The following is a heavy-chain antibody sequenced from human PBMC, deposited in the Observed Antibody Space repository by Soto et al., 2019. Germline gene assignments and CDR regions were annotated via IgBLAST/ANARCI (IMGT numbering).Heavy chain of an antibody. D-gene: IGHD3-10*01. Sequence: GGSLRLSCISSGFTFRTYTMNWFRQVPGKGLEWVSGIRGFSPYTFYAESVKGRFTISRDNAKNSLYLQMNSLRAEDTAVYYCARDRGYDAHDYYYNAMDVWGQGTTVTVSS. J-gene: IGHJ6*02. CDR3: ARDRGYDAHDYYYNAMDV. CDR2: IRGFSPYT. V-gene: IGHV3-21*01. CDR1: GFTFRTYT.